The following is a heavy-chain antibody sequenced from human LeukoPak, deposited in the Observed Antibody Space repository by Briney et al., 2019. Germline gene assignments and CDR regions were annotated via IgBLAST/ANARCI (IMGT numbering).Heavy chain of an antibody. D-gene: IGHD1-1*01. Sequence: GGSLRLSCAASGFTFSSYWMHWVHQAPGKGLAWVSRIYSDGSTTNYADSVKGRFTISRDNAKNTVYLQMNSLRAEDTAVYYCARGNWNPDFWGQGTLVTVSS. J-gene: IGHJ4*02. CDR2: IYSDGSTT. CDR3: ARGNWNPDF. CDR1: GFTFSSYW. V-gene: IGHV3-74*01.